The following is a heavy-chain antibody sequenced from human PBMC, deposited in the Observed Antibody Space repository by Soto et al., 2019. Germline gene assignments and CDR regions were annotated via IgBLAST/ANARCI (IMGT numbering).Heavy chain of an antibody. CDR1: GGSISSSSYY. J-gene: IGHJ5*02. CDR3: ARHGTPYDCWSGYSWGWFDP. D-gene: IGHD3-3*01. Sequence: SETLSLTCTVSGGSISSSSYYWGWIRQPPGKGLEWIGSIYYSGSTYYNPSLKSRATISVDTSKNQFSLKLSSVTAADTAVYYCARHGTPYDCWSGYSWGWFDPWGQGTLFTVS. CDR2: IYYSGST. V-gene: IGHV4-39*01.